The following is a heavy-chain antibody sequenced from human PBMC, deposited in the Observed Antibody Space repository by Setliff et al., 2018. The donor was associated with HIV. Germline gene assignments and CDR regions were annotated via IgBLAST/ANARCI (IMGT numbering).Heavy chain of an antibody. D-gene: IGHD3-3*01. Sequence: GESLKISCAASGFTFRSYGMHWVRQAPGKGLEWVASISSESNYIYYTDSVKGRFTVSRDNTKKSLYLQMNSLKVEDTGVYYCARDPDGDDDSFNIWGQGTVVTVSS. CDR1: GFTFRSYG. CDR3: ARDPDGDDDSFNI. J-gene: IGHJ3*02. V-gene: IGHV3-21*01. CDR2: ISSESNYI.